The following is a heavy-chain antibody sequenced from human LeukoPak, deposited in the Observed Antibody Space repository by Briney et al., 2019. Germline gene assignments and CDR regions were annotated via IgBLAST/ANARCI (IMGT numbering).Heavy chain of an antibody. Sequence: SETLSLTCTVSGGSTSSSNYYWGWIRQPPGKRLEWIGSIYYSGSTYYNPSLKSRVTISVDTSKNQFSLKLSSVTAADTAVYCCARRYSSGWAEDYYFASWGQGTLVTVSS. CDR3: ARRYSSGWAEDYYFAS. CDR1: GGSTSSSNYY. V-gene: IGHV4-39*01. D-gene: IGHD6-19*01. CDR2: IYYSGST. J-gene: IGHJ4*02.